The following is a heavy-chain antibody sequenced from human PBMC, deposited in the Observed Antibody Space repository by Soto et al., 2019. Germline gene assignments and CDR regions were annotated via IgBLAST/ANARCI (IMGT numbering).Heavy chain of an antibody. CDR1: GYTFRNYG. CDR3: ARERQWESLPY. Sequence: QVQLVQSGAEVKKPGASVKVSCEAYGYTFRNYGITWVRQAPGQGLEWMGWVSAYNRNTNYAQKFQERVTMTTDTSTSTAYMELRSLRSDDTAIYFSARERQWESLPYWGQGTLVTVSS. CDR2: VSAYNRNT. V-gene: IGHV1-18*01. J-gene: IGHJ4*02. D-gene: IGHD1-26*01.